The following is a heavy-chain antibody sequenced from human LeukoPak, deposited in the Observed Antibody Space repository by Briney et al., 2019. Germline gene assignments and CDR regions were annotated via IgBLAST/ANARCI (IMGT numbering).Heavy chain of an antibody. Sequence: GGSLRLSCAVSGFTFSNNYMSWVRQAPGKGLEWVSLIYSGGDTYYADSVKGRFTISRDNSKNTLYLQMNSLRAEDTAVYYCAVLNNGWRFQHWGQGTLVTVSS. V-gene: IGHV3-53*01. CDR2: IYSGGDT. CDR1: GFTFSNNY. D-gene: IGHD6-19*01. CDR3: AVLNNGWRFQH. J-gene: IGHJ1*01.